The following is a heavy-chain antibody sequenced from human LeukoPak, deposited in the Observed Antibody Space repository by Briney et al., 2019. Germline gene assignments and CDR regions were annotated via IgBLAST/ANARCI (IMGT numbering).Heavy chain of an antibody. D-gene: IGHD6-19*01. J-gene: IGHJ4*02. CDR1: GGSVSSGSYY. CDR2: IYYSGST. V-gene: IGHV4-61*01. Sequence: SETLSLTCTVSGGSVSSGSYYWSWIRQPPGKGLEWIGYIYYSGSTNYNPSLKSRVTISVDTSKNQFSLKLSSVTAADAAVYYCTREYSSGWSGTGYWGQGTLVTVSS. CDR3: TREYSSGWSGTGY.